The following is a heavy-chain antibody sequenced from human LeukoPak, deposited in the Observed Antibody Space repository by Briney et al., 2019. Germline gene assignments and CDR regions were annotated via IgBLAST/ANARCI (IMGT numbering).Heavy chain of an antibody. CDR3: ASLSDYGDQLDY. J-gene: IGHJ4*02. Sequence: SETLSLTCTVSGGSISSSSYYWGWIRQPPGKGLEWIGSIYYSGSTYYNPSLKSRVTISVDTSKNQFSLKLSSVTAADTAVCYCASLSDYGDQLDYWGQGTLVTVSS. D-gene: IGHD4-17*01. CDR1: GGSISSSSYY. V-gene: IGHV4-39*01. CDR2: IYYSGST.